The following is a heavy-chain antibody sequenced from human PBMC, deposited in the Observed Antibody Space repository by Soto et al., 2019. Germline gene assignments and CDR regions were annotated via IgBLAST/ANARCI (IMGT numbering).Heavy chain of an antibody. V-gene: IGHV3-23*01. CDR2: IGNNGAYT. Sequence: EVQLLESGGGLLQPGGSLRLSCAASGFTFSSYAMSWVRQAPGKGLEWVSTIGNNGAYTYYADSVKGRFTISRDNSKNTLYLQMNSLRAEDTAVYYCAKRAMTEDSTRRTFESCGQGHLVTVAS. J-gene: IGHJ4*02. CDR1: GFTFSSYA. D-gene: IGHD5-18*01. CDR3: AKRAMTEDSTRRTFES.